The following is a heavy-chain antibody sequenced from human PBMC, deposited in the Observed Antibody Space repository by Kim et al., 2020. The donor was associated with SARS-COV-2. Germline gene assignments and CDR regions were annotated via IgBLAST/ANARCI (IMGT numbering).Heavy chain of an antibody. CDR2: INKDGSIT. J-gene: IGHJ4*02. D-gene: IGHD6-13*01. CDR1: GFTFSNYW. V-gene: IGHV3-74*01. Sequence: GGSLRLSCAASGFTFSNYWMYWVRQAPEKGLVWVSRINKDGSITNYADSVKGRFTISRDNAKNTLYLQMNSLRDEDTAVYYCGRVIEGSWWGAGDYWGQGTLVTVSS. CDR3: GRVIEGSWWGAGDY.